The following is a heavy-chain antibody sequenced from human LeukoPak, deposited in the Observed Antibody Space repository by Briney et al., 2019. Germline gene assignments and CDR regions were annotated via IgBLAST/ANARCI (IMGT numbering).Heavy chain of an antibody. D-gene: IGHD2-2*01. CDR1: GFTFSNCA. CDR3: ATTLPSTSHFDY. CDR2: ISGSGDSP. Sequence: GGSLRLSCAASGFTFSNCAMNWVRQAPGKGLEWISGISGSGDSPYYADSVKGRFTISRDNSKNTLYLRMNSLRAEDTAVYYCATTLPSTSHFDYWGQGTLVTVSS. V-gene: IGHV3-23*01. J-gene: IGHJ4*02.